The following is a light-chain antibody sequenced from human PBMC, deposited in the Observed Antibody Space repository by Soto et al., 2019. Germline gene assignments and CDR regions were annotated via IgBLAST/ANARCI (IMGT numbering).Light chain of an antibody. Sequence: QSVLTPPASVSGSPGQSITISCTGTSSDIGAYNYVSWYQHHPGKAPKLMIYEVSNRPSGVSSRFSGSKSGNTASLTISGLQAEDEADYYCCSYASNNRGVFGTGTKVTVL. J-gene: IGLJ1*01. CDR2: EVS. CDR3: CSYASNNRGV. CDR1: SSDIGAYNY. V-gene: IGLV2-14*01.